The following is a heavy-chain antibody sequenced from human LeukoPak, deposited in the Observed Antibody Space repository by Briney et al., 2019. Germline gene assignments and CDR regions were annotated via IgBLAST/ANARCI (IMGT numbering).Heavy chain of an antibody. V-gene: IGHV3-30-3*01. D-gene: IGHD3-10*01. CDR3: ARDRVGVRGVIGYYFDY. J-gene: IGHJ4*02. CDR1: GFTFSSYA. Sequence: GGSLRLSCAASGFTFSSYAMHWVRQAPGKGLERVAVISYDGSNKYYADSVKGRFTISRDNSKNTLYLQMNSLRAEDTAVYYCARDRVGVRGVIGYYFDYWGQGTLVTVSS. CDR2: ISYDGSNK.